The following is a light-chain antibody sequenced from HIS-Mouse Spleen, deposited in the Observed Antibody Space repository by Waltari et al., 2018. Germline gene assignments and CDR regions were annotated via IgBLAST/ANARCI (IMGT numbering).Light chain of an antibody. J-gene: IGLJ3*02. Sequence: QSALTQPASVSGSPGQSITISCTGTSSDVGSYNLVSWYQQHPGKAPQLMIYGGSKRTPGVSNRFPGSNSGNTASLNISGLQAEDEAVYYCCSYAGSSPWVFGGGTKLTVL. V-gene: IGLV2-23*01. CDR2: GGS. CDR3: CSYAGSSPWV. CDR1: SSDVGSYNL.